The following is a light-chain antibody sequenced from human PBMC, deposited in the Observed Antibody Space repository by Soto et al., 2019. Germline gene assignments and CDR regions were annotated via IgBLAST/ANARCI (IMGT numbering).Light chain of an antibody. V-gene: IGKV3-20*01. CDR1: QSVSSSC. CDR2: GAS. Sequence: EIVLTQSPGTLSLASGERATLSCRASQSVSSSCLAWYQQKPGQAPRLLIYGASSRATGIPDRFSGSGSGTDFTLTISRLEPEDFAVHYCQQYSSSPTTFGQGTKLEIK. CDR3: QQYSSSPTT. J-gene: IGKJ2*01.